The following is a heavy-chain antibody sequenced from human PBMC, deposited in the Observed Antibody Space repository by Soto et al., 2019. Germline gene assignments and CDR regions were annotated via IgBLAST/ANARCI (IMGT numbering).Heavy chain of an antibody. CDR1: GFTFSDYY. J-gene: IGHJ3*01. V-gene: IGHV3-11*01. CDR3: ARAVVMSAFDV. D-gene: IGHD2-15*01. Sequence: GGSLRLSCAASGFTFSDYYMSWIRQAPGKGLEWVSYISNSGSTIYYADSVKGRFTISRDNAKNSLYLQMNSLRAEDTAVYYCARAVVMSAFDVWGQGTMVTVSS. CDR2: ISNSGSTI.